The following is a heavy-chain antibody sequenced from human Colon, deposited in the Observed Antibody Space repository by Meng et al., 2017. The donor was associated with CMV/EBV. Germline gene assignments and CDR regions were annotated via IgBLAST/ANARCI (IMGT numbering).Heavy chain of an antibody. CDR2: INGNSAAT. D-gene: IGHD2-2*01. CDR1: GFTFSSYS. J-gene: IGHJ3*02. Sequence: GGSLRLSCAASGFTFSSYSMSWVRQAPGKGLEWVSIINGNSAATFYADSVKGQFTISRDNSKRILYLQMNILRAEDTAIYYCAKKNGYCGSTSCYYAFDIWGQGTMVTVSS. V-gene: IGHV3-23*01. CDR3: AKKNGYCGSTSCYYAFDI.